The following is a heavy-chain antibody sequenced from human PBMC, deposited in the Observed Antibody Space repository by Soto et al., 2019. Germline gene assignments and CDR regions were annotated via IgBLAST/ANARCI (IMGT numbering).Heavy chain of an antibody. V-gene: IGHV1-2*02. CDR2: INPNSGGT. J-gene: IGHJ3*02. Sequence: PSVKVSCKASGYTFTGYYLHWVRQAPGQGLEWMGWINPNSGGTNYAQKFQGRVTMTRDTSISTAYMELSRLRSDDTAVYYCARLRVGATQHDAFDIWGQGTMVTVSS. D-gene: IGHD1-26*01. CDR1: GYTFTGYY. CDR3: ARLRVGATQHDAFDI.